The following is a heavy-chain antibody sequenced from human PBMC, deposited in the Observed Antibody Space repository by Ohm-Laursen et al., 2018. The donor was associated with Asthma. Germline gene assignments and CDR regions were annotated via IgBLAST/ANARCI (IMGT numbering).Heavy chain of an antibody. J-gene: IGHJ4*02. D-gene: IGHD3-22*01. Sequence: GSLRLSCAASGFTFSSYAMSWVRKAPGKGLEWVSVIGGSGGSTYYPDSVKGRFTISRDNSKNTMYLQMNSLRAEDTAIYYCAKDQGDSRANPVYYFDYWGQGTLVTVSS. V-gene: IGHV3-23*01. CDR2: IGGSGGST. CDR3: AKDQGDSRANPVYYFDY. CDR1: GFTFSSYA.